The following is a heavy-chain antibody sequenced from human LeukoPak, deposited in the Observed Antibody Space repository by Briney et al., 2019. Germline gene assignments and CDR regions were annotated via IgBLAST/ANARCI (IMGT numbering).Heavy chain of an antibody. CDR3: AVAGLSYWYFDL. V-gene: IGHV3-21*01. D-gene: IGHD6-19*01. CDR2: ISRSSDYT. CDR1: GFTFSSYS. Sequence: GGSLRLSCAASGFTFSSYSMNWVRQAPGKGLEWDSSISRSSDYTYYADSVKGRFTISRDNAKNSLYLQMNSLRAEDTAVYYCAVAGLSYWYFDLWGRGTLVTVSS. J-gene: IGHJ2*01.